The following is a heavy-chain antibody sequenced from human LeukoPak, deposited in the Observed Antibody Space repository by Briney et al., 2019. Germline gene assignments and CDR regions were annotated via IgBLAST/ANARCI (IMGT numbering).Heavy chain of an antibody. CDR3: ARRGEGVRLFDY. Sequence: PSETLSLTCAVYGGSFSGYYWSWIRQPPGKGLEWIGEINHSGSTNYNPSLKSRVTISVDTSKNQFSLKLSSVTAADTAVYYCARRGEGVRLFDYWGQGTLVTVSS. V-gene: IGHV4-34*01. CDR2: INHSGST. J-gene: IGHJ4*02. D-gene: IGHD3-10*01. CDR1: GGSFSGYY.